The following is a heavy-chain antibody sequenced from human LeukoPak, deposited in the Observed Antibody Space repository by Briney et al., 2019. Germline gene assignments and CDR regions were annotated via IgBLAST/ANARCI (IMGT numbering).Heavy chain of an antibody. CDR3: ARSLPCCEGRWTAMAYNWFDP. V-gene: IGHV1-18*01. Sequence: ASVKVSCKASGYTFTSYGISWVRQAPGQGLEWMGWISAYNGNTNYAQKLQGRVTMTTDTSTSTAYMELRSLGSDDTAVYYCARSLPCCEGRWTAMAYNWFDPWGQGTLVTVSS. D-gene: IGHD5-18*01. CDR2: ISAYNGNT. J-gene: IGHJ5*02. CDR1: GYTFTSYG.